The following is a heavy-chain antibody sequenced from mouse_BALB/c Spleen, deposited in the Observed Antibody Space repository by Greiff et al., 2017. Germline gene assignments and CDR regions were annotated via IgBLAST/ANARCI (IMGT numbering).Heavy chain of an antibody. CDR3: TRADGNSRFPWFAY. D-gene: IGHD2-1*01. J-gene: IGHJ3*01. CDR1: GYTFISYY. V-gene: IGHV1S81*02. CDR2: INPSNGGT. Sequence: QVQLQQPGAELVKPGASVKLSCKASGYTFISYYMYWVKQRPGQGLEWIGGINPSNGGTNFNEKFKSKATLTVDKSSSTAYMQLSSLTSEDSAVYYCTRADGNSRFPWFAYWGQGTLVTVSA.